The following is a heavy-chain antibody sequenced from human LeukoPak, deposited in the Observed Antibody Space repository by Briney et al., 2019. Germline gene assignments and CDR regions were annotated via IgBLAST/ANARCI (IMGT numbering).Heavy chain of an antibody. D-gene: IGHD5-24*01. CDR3: ATLGGHRDGYNSGY. CDR2: INHSGST. Sequence: SETLSLTCAVYGGSFSGYYWSWIRQPPGKGLEWIGEINHSGSTNYNPSLKSRVTISVDTSKNQFSLKLSSVTAADTAVYYCATLGGHRDGYNSGYWGQGTLVTVPS. J-gene: IGHJ4*02. V-gene: IGHV4-34*01. CDR1: GGSFSGYY.